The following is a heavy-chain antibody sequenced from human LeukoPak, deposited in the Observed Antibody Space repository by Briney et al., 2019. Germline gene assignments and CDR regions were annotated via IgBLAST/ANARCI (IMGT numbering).Heavy chain of an antibody. V-gene: IGHV4-34*01. CDR3: ARGMGTVTKRRSYYFDY. CDR2: INHSGST. CDR1: GGSFSGYY. Sequence: SETLSLTCAVYGGSFSGYYLSWIRQPPGKGLEWIGEINHSGSTNYNPSLKSRVTISVDTSKNQFSLKLTSVTAADTAVYYCARGMGTVTKRRSYYFDYWGQGTLVTVSS. J-gene: IGHJ4*02. D-gene: IGHD4-17*01.